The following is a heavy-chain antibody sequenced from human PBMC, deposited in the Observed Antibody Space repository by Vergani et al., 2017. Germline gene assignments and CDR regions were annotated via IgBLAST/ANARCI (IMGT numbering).Heavy chain of an antibody. Sequence: EVQLLESGGGLVQPGGSLRLSCAASGFTFSSYAMSWVRQAPGKGLEWVANIKQDGSEKYYVDSVKGRFTISRDNAKNSLYLQMNSLRAEDTAVYYCAREREEYYYDSSGYFRRRYYCDYWGQGTLVTVSS. J-gene: IGHJ4*02. CDR3: AREREEYYYDSSGYFRRRYYCDY. V-gene: IGHV3-7*01. CDR1: GFTFSSYA. D-gene: IGHD3-22*01. CDR2: IKQDGSEK.